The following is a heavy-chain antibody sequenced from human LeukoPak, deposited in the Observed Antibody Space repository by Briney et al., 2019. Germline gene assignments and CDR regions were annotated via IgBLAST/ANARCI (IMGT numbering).Heavy chain of an antibody. CDR3: ARESEVEMATVSFDY. CDR2: IYYSGST. J-gene: IGHJ4*02. CDR1: GGSISSSSYY. V-gene: IGHV4-39*07. Sequence: SETLSLTCTVSGGSISSSSYYWGWIRQPPGKGLEWIGSIYYSGSTYYNPSLKSRVTISVDTSKNQFSLKLSSVTAADTAVYYCARESEVEMATVSFDYWGQGTLVTVSS. D-gene: IGHD5-24*01.